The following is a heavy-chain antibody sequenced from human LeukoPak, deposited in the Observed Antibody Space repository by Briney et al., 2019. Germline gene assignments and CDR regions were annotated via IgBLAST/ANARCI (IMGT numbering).Heavy chain of an antibody. D-gene: IGHD3-22*01. CDR3: AKESFIPYRYHSSGYIDY. Sequence: GGSLRLSCVDSGFSFSSYWMSWFRQAPGKGLEWVANIKQDGSEKYHVDSVKGRFTVSRDNAKNLLYLQMNSLRVEDTAVYYCAKESFIPYRYHSSGYIDYWGQGTLVTVSS. CDR1: GFSFSSYW. CDR2: IKQDGSEK. J-gene: IGHJ4*02. V-gene: IGHV3-7*03.